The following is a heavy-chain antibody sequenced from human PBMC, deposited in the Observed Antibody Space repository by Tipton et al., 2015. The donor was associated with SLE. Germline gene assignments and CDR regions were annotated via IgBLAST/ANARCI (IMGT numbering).Heavy chain of an antibody. D-gene: IGHD3-22*01. CDR2: IYYTGNT. Sequence: TLSLTCTVSGGSVSGYYWSWIRQPPGKGLEWIGNIYYTGNTFYSPSLKSRVTISVDTSKNQFSLKLSSVTAADTAVYYCARDEYRYDGTGYHLLGHFDYWGQGTLVTVSS. V-gene: IGHV4-59*02. CDR1: GGSVSGYY. J-gene: IGHJ4*02. CDR3: ARDEYRYDGTGYHLLGHFDY.